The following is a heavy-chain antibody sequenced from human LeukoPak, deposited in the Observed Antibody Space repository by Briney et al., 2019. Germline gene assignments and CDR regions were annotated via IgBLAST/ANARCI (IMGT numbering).Heavy chain of an antibody. CDR1: GFTFSSYA. CDR3: ARDWFDP. Sequence: GGSLRLSCAASGFTFSSYAMHWVRQAPGKGLEYVSAISTNGGMTYYANSVKGRFVISRDNSKNTLYLQMGSLRAEDTAVYYCARDWFDPWGQGTLVTVSS. CDR2: ISTNGGMT. V-gene: IGHV3-64*01. J-gene: IGHJ5*02.